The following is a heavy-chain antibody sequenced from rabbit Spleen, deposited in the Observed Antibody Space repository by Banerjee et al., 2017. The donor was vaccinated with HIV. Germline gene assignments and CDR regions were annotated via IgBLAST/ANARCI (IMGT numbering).Heavy chain of an antibody. D-gene: IGHD8-1*01. CDR2: IYAGSSGST. CDR1: GFSFSSNNY. V-gene: IGHV1S40*01. CDR3: ARDTGSSFSTYGMDL. Sequence: QSLEESGGDLVKPGASLTLTCTASGFSFSSNNYIYWVRQAPGKGLEWIACIYAGSSGSTYYASWAKGRFTISKTSSTTVTLQMTSLTAADTATYFCARDTGSSFSTYGMDLWGQGTLVTVS. J-gene: IGHJ6*01.